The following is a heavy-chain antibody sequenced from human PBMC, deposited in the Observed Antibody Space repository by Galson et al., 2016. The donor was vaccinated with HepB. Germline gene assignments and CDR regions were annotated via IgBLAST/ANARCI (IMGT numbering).Heavy chain of an antibody. V-gene: IGHV1-69*13. CDR3: ARSYSYDSGSYATFGT. CDR2: IIPMFGPP. Sequence: SVKVSCKASGGTFRTYVINWVRQAPGQGLKWMGGIIPMFGPPNYSQKFQGRVTITADESTRTVYMELSSLRSEDTALYYCARSYSYDSGSYATFGTWGQGTLITVSS. CDR1: GGTFRTYV. J-gene: IGHJ5*02. D-gene: IGHD3-10*01.